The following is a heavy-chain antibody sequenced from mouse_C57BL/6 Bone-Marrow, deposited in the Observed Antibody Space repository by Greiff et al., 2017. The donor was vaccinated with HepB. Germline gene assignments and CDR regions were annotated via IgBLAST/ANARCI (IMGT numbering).Heavy chain of an antibody. Sequence: QLQQPGAELVKPGASVKMSCKASGYTFTSYWITWVKQRPGQGLEWIGDIYPGSGSTNYNEKFKSKATLTVDTSSSTAYMQLSSLTSEDSAVYYCARFPITTVVATPYFDYWGQGTTLTVSS. CDR2: IYPGSGST. D-gene: IGHD1-1*01. J-gene: IGHJ2*01. CDR1: GYTFTSYW. CDR3: ARFPITTVVATPYFDY. V-gene: IGHV1-55*01.